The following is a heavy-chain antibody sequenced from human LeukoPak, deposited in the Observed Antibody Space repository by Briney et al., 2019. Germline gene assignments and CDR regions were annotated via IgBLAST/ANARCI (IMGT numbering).Heavy chain of an antibody. CDR1: GGSFSGYY. CDR2: INHSGST. J-gene: IGHJ6*04. V-gene: IGHV4-34*01. D-gene: IGHD4-17*01. Sequence: SETLSLTCAVYGGSFSGYYWSWIRQPPGKGLEWIGEINHSGSTNYNPSLESRVTISVDTSKNQFSLKLSSVTAADTAVYYCARAGYGDYWYYYYGMDVWGKGTRSPSPQ. CDR3: ARAGYGDYWYYYYGMDV.